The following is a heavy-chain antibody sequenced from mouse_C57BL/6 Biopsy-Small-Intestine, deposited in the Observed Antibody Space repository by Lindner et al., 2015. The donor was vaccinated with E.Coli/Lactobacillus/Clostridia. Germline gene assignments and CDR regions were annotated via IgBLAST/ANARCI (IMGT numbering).Heavy chain of an antibody. V-gene: IGHV1-4*01. D-gene: IGHD2-4*01. CDR3: ARGGLRYYFDY. CDR1: GYTFTSYT. J-gene: IGHJ2*01. Sequence: VQLQESGAELARPGASVKMSCKASGYTFTSYTMHWVKQRPGQGLEWIGYINPSSGYTKYNQKFKDKATLTADKSSSTAYMQLSSLTSEDSAVYYCARGGLRYYFDYWGQGTTHTVSS. CDR2: INPSSGYT.